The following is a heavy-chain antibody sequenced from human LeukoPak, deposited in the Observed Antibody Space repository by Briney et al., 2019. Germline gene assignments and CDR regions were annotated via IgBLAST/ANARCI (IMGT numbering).Heavy chain of an antibody. D-gene: IGHD2-2*01. CDR3: AKDGIKYCSSTSCYFPDY. CDR1: GFTFSSYA. CDR2: ISGSGGST. V-gene: IGHV3-23*01. J-gene: IGHJ4*02. Sequence: GGSLRLSCAASGFTFSSYAMSWVRQAPGKGLEWVSAISGSGGSTYYADSVKGRFTISRDNSKNTLYLQMNSLRAEDTAVYYCAKDGIKYCSSTSCYFPDYWGQGTLVTVSS.